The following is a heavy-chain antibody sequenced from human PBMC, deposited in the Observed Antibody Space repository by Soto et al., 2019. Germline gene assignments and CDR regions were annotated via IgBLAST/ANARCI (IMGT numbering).Heavy chain of an antibody. D-gene: IGHD6-6*01. CDR1: GFTFSSYA. CDR3: ARRGAYSSSTGDY. CDR2: ISKDGSNK. Sequence: QVQLVESGGVVVQPGTSLRLSGAASGFTFSSYAVHWVRQAPGKGLAWVAVISKDGSNKYYADSVKGRFTISRDNSKNTLYLEMNSLRAEHTAMYYCARRGAYSSSTGDYWGQGTLVTVSS. V-gene: IGHV3-30-3*01. J-gene: IGHJ4*02.